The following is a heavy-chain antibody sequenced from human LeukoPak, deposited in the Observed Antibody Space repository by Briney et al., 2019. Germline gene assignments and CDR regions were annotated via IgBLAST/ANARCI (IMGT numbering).Heavy chain of an antibody. Sequence: KVGESLKISCKGSGYSFTSYWISWVRQMPGKGLEWMERIIPSDSYTTYSPSFQGHVTISVDTSISTAYLQWSSLKASDTAIYYCARPGEVYGGSSRQGFDYWGQGTLVTVSS. CDR2: IIPSDSYT. CDR3: ARPGEVYGGSSRQGFDY. J-gene: IGHJ4*02. CDR1: GYSFTSYW. D-gene: IGHD4-23*01. V-gene: IGHV5-10-1*01.